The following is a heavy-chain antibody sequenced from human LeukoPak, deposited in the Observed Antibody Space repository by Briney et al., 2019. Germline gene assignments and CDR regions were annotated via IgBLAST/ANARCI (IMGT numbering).Heavy chain of an antibody. V-gene: IGHV1-18*04. D-gene: IGHD2-15*01. J-gene: IGHJ6*02. CDR2: ISAYNGNT. CDR3: ARDLCSGGSCYSYYYYYGMDV. Sequence: ASVKGSCKTSGYTFTSYYIHWARQAPGQGLEWMGWISAYNGNTNYAQKLQGRVTITTDTSTSTAYMELRSLRSDDTAVYYCARDLCSGGSCYSYYYYYGMDVWGQGTTVTVSS. CDR1: GYTFTSYY.